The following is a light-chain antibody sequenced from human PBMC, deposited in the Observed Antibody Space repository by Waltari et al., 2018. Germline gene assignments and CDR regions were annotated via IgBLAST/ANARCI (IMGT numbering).Light chain of an antibody. CDR2: EVN. J-gene: IGLJ3*02. V-gene: IGLV2-14*01. CDR1: TSDIGSYNY. Sequence: QSALTQPASVSGSPGQSITISCTGTTSDIGSYNYVSWYQQHPGKAPKMVISEVNNRPSGVSNRFSGSKSGNTASLAISGLQAEDEADCYCSSYTTTSTWVFGGGTKLTVL. CDR3: SSYTTTSTWV.